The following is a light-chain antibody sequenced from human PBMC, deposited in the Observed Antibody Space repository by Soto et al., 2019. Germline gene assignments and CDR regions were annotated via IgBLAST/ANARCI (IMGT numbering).Light chain of an antibody. J-gene: IGKJ4*01. CDR1: QHVTTTY. V-gene: IGKV3-20*01. Sequence: IVLTQSPATLSLSPGERATLSCTASQHVTTTYIAWYQQKFGQAPRLLIYGASTRATGTPDRFTGGGCWTDFTLTISRVAPDDFAVYYCQQYDSSFTFGGGTKVEMK. CDR2: GAS. CDR3: QQYDSSFT.